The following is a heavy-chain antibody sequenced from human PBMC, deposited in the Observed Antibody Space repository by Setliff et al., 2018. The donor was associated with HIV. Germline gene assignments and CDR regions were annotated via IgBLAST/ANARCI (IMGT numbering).Heavy chain of an antibody. Sequence: GVSVKVSCKASGYNFGFYGISWVRQAPGQGLEWMGWVNEDNGDRNFAPSVQGRIALTTDTSTNTAYMELTNLRSDDTALYFCVRDEKRAAGGSMYYFDYWGQGTLVTVSS. D-gene: IGHD5-12*01. CDR1: GYNFGFYG. J-gene: IGHJ4*02. V-gene: IGHV1-18*01. CDR3: VRDEKRAAGGSMYYFDY. CDR2: VNEDNGDR.